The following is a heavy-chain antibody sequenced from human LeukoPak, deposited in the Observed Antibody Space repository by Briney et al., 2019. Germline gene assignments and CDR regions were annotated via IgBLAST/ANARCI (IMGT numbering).Heavy chain of an antibody. V-gene: IGHV4-59*01. CDR2: IYYSRST. J-gene: IGHJ6*02. CDR3: ARDRYDILTGLYGMDV. Sequence: SETLSLTCTVSGGSISSYYWSWIRQPPGKGLEWIGYIYYSRSTNYNPSLKGRVTISVDTSKNQFSLKLSSVTAADTAVYYCARDRYDILTGLYGMDVWGQGTTVTVSS. CDR1: GGSISSYY. D-gene: IGHD3-9*01.